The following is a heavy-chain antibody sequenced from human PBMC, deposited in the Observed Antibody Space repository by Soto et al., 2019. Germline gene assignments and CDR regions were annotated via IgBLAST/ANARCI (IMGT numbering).Heavy chain of an antibody. CDR3: AKDKRWRSSSWGYFDY. J-gene: IGHJ4*02. Sequence: GGSLRLSCAASGFTFDDYAMHWVRQAPGKGLEWVSGISWNSGSIGYADFVKGRFTISRDNAKNSLYLQMNSLRAEDTALYYCAKDKRWRSSSWGYFDYWGQGTLVTVSS. D-gene: IGHD6-13*01. CDR2: ISWNSGSI. CDR1: GFTFDDYA. V-gene: IGHV3-9*01.